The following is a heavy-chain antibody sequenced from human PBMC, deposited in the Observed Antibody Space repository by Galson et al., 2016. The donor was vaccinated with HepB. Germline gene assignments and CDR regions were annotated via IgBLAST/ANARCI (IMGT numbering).Heavy chain of an antibody. V-gene: IGHV3-21*01. CDR3: ARGRGWVQHSFGPLDN. J-gene: IGHJ4*02. CDR1: GFSFSNYH. Sequence: SLRLSCAASGFSFSNYHMNWVRQAPGKGLEWVSSISGSSSYIYYADSVKGRFTISRDNAKNSLFLQVNSLRAEDTAVYYCARGRGWVQHSFGPLDNWGQGTLVTVSS. CDR2: ISGSSSYI. D-gene: IGHD1-1*01.